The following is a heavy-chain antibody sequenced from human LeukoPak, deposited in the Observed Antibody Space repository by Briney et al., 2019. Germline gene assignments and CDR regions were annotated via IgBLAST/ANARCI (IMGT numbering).Heavy chain of an antibody. V-gene: IGHV1-2*02. J-gene: IGHJ4*02. CDR2: INPHRGDT. D-gene: IGHD4-17*01. Sequence: ASVKVSCKASGYTFTGYYMYWVRQAPGQGLEWMGWINPHRGDTNYAQKFQGRVTMTRDTSISTAYMELSSLRSDDTAVYYCAIITVTTSPFDYWGQGTLVTVSS. CDR3: AIITVTTSPFDY. CDR1: GYTFTGYY.